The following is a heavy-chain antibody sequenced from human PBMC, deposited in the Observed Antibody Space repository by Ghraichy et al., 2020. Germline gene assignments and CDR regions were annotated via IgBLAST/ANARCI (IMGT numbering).Heavy chain of an antibody. V-gene: IGHV3-23*01. CDR2: ISGSGGST. CDR1: GFTFSSYA. J-gene: IGHJ4*02. D-gene: IGHD1-26*01. CDR3: AKAGAWGLLPLVPFDY. Sequence: GGSLRLSCAASGFTFSSYAMSWVRQAPGKGLEWVSAISGSGGSTYYADSVKGRFTISRDNSKNTLYLQMNSLRAEDTAVYYCAKAGAWGLLPLVPFDYWGQGTLVTVSS.